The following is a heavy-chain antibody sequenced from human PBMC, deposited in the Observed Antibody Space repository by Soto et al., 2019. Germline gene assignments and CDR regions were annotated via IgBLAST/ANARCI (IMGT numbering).Heavy chain of an antibody. CDR3: ARGKFGRVVVTAIRLDY. V-gene: IGHV3-30-3*01. CDR1: GFTFSSYA. CDR2: ISYDGSNK. J-gene: IGHJ4*02. D-gene: IGHD2-21*02. Sequence: QVQLVESGGGVVQPGRSLRLSCAASGFTFSSYAMHWVRQAPGKGLEWVAVISYDGSNKYYADSVKGRFTISRDNSKNTLYLQMNSLRAEDTAVYYCARGKFGRVVVTAIRLDYWGQGTLVTVSS.